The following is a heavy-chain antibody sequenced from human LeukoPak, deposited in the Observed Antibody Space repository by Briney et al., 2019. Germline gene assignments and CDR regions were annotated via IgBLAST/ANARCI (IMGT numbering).Heavy chain of an antibody. CDR1: VGSISSSSFY. D-gene: IGHD1-14*01. J-gene: IGHJ4*02. CDR2: IYYSGNT. CDR3: ARQQPEVDY. Sequence: SETLSLTCTLSVGSISSSSFYWGWIRQPPGKGLEWIGSIYYSGNTYYNPSLKSRITISVDTSKNQFSLKLNSVAAADTAVYYCARQQPEVDYWGQGTLVTVSS. V-gene: IGHV4-39*01.